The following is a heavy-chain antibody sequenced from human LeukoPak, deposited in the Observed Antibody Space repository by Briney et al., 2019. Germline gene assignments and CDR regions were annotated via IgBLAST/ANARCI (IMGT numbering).Heavy chain of an antibody. CDR1: GGSISSSNYY. CDR3: ARQAGCDFWHGYYLPFDY. D-gene: IGHD3-3*01. V-gene: IGHV4-39*01. CDR2: ISYSGTT. J-gene: IGHJ4*02. Sequence: SETLSLTCTVSGGSISSSNYYWGWIRQPPGKGLEWIGSISYSGTTHYNPSLESRVTISVDTSKNLFSLKLSSVTAADTAVYYCARQAGCDFWHGYYLPFDYWGQGTLATVSS.